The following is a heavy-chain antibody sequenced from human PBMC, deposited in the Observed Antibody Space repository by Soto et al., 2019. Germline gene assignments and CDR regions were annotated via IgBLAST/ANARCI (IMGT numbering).Heavy chain of an antibody. Sequence: LSLTCAVYGGSFSGYYWSWIRQPPGKGLEWIGEINHSGSTNYNPSLKSRNTISVDTSKNQFSLKLSSVTAADTAVYYCAREYYDILTGYYVYYFDNWGQGTLVTVSS. D-gene: IGHD3-9*01. CDR1: GGSFSGYY. V-gene: IGHV4-34*01. CDR3: AREYYDILTGYYVYYFDN. CDR2: INHSGST. J-gene: IGHJ4*02.